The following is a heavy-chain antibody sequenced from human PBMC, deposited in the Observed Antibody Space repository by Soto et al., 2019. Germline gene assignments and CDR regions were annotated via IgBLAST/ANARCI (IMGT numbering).Heavy chain of an antibody. D-gene: IGHD6-19*01. V-gene: IGHV3-7*05. Sequence: EVQLVESGGGLVQTGGSLRLSCAASGFTFSRYWMKWVRQAPGKGLEWVANIKQDGSETYYVDSVKGRFIISRDNAKNSLFLQMNSLRAEDTAVYYCAGGSGWLSDSWGQGTLVTVSS. CDR2: IKQDGSET. J-gene: IGHJ4*02. CDR3: AGGSGWLSDS. CDR1: GFTFSRYW.